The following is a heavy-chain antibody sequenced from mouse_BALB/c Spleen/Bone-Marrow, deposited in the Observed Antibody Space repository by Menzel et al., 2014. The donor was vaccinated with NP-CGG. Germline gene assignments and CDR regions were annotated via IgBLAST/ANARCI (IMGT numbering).Heavy chain of an antibody. CDR3: TTRAPNYFDY. V-gene: IGHV1-5*01. J-gene: IGHJ2*01. CDR1: GYTFTSYW. Sequence: VQLQQSGTVLARPGASVKMSCKASGYTFTSYWMHWVKQRPGQGLEWIGTIYPGNSDTTYNQKFKGKAKLTAVTSTSTAYMELSSLTNEDSAVYYCTTRAPNYFDYWGQGTTLTVSS. CDR2: IYPGNSDT.